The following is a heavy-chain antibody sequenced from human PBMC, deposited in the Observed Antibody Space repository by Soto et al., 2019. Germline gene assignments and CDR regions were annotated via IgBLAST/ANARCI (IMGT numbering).Heavy chain of an antibody. CDR3: ARVAVVVPAAINWLDP. Sequence: SETLSLTCTVSGGSISSGGYYWSWIRQHPGKGLEWIGYIYYSGSTYYNPSLKSRVTISVDTSKNQFSLKLSSVTAADTAVYYCARVAVVVPAAINWLDPWGQGTLVTVSS. D-gene: IGHD2-2*01. CDR2: IYYSGST. J-gene: IGHJ5*02. V-gene: IGHV4-31*03. CDR1: GGSISSGGYY.